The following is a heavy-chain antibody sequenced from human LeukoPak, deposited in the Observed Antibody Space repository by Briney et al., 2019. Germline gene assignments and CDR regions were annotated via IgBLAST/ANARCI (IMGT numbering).Heavy chain of an antibody. CDR2: IIPIFGTA. V-gene: IGHV1-69*05. D-gene: IGHD6-13*01. CDR3: ARDIPWVSSWSRYFQH. J-gene: IGHJ1*01. CDR1: GGTFTSYA. Sequence: SVKVSCKASGGTFTSYAISWVRQAPGQGLEWMGGIIPIFGTANYAQKFQGRVTMTTDTSTSTAYMELRSLRSDDTAVYYCARDIPWVSSWSRYFQHWGQGTLVTVSS.